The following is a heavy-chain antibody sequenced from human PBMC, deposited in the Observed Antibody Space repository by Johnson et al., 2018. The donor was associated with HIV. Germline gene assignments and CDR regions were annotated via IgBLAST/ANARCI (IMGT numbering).Heavy chain of an antibody. D-gene: IGHD2-15*01. CDR2: INWNGGST. Sequence: DVQVVESGGGVVRPGGSLRLSCAASGFTFDDYGMSWVRQAPGKGLEWVSGINWNGGSTGYADSVKGRFTISRDNAKNSLYLQMNSLRAEDTALYYCATGGMVVASNFGDAFDIWGQGTMVTVSS. J-gene: IGHJ3*02. V-gene: IGHV3-20*04. CDR3: ATGGMVVASNFGDAFDI. CDR1: GFTFDDYG.